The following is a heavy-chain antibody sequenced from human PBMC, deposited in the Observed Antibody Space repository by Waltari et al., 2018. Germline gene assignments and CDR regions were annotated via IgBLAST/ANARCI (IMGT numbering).Heavy chain of an antibody. CDR3: ARDGGFDF. Sequence: QVQLVQSGTEVKKPGASVKVSCKASGYTFIDYYMHWVRQAPGQGLEWMGWSNPSSGGAKYAQNFQGRVTMTRDTSSRTVYIELSRLTYDDTAMYYCARDGGFDFWGQGTLVSVSS. V-gene: IGHV1-2*02. CDR1: GYTFIDYY. J-gene: IGHJ4*02. D-gene: IGHD2-15*01. CDR2: SNPSSGGA.